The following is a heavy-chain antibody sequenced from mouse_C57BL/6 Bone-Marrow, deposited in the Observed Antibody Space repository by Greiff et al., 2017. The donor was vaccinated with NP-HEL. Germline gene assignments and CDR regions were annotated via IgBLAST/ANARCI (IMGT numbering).Heavy chain of an antibody. CDR3: ARDYGSFYYYAMDY. V-gene: IGHV14-2*01. Sequence: EVMLVESGAELVKPGASVKLSCTASGFNINDYYLHWVKQRPEQGLAWIGRIDPEDGETKYAPKFQGKATITADTSSNTAYLQLSSLTSEDTAVYYCARDYGSFYYYAMDYWGQGTSVTVSS. CDR2: IDPEDGET. D-gene: IGHD1-1*01. J-gene: IGHJ4*01. CDR1: GFNINDYY.